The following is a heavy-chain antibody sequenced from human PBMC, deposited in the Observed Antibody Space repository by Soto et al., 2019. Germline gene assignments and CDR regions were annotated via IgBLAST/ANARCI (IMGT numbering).Heavy chain of an antibody. Sequence: QITLKESGPTLVKPTQTLTLTCTFSGFSLSTSGVGVAWIRQPPGKALEWLALIYWDEDKRYRPSLESRLPTTKDTSKDQVVLTMTNMDSVDTATYYCAYLPCSGGSCYWFSFSGMDVWGQGTTVTVSS. V-gene: IGHV2-5*02. CDR1: GFSLSTSGVG. D-gene: IGHD2-15*01. CDR3: AYLPCSGGSCYWFSFSGMDV. CDR2: IYWDEDK. J-gene: IGHJ6*02.